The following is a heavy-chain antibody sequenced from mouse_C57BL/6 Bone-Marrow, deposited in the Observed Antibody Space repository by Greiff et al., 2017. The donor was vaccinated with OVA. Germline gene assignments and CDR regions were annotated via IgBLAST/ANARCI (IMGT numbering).Heavy chain of an antibody. Sequence: VMLVESGPGLVAPSQSLSITCTVSGFSLTSYGVDWVRQSPGKGLEWLGVIWGVGSTTYNSALKSRLSISKDNSKSQVFLKMNSLQTDDTAMYYCASLGHYYAMDDWGQGTAVTVSS. CDR2: IWGVGST. D-gene: IGHD3-1*01. V-gene: IGHV2-6*01. CDR1: GFSLTSYG. CDR3: ASLGHYYAMDD. J-gene: IGHJ4*01.